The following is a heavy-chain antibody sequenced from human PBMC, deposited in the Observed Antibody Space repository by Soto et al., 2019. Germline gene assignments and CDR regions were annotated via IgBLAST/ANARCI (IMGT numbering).Heavy chain of an antibody. D-gene: IGHD3-22*01. Sequence: SVKVSCKASGGTFSSYAISWERQAPGRGLEWMGGIIPIFGTANYAQKFQVRVTITADEATSTAYMELSSLRSEDTAVYYCASVIVAVRAFDIWGQGTMVTVSS. CDR3: ASVIVAVRAFDI. V-gene: IGHV1-69*13. J-gene: IGHJ3*02. CDR1: GGTFSSYA. CDR2: IIPIFGTA.